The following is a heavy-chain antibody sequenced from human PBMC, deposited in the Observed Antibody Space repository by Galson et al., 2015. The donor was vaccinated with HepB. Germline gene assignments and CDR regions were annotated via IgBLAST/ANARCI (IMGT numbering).Heavy chain of an antibody. D-gene: IGHD3-22*01. CDR2: IWTNGNNK. CDR1: GFTFSKYG. CDR3: AKDKLYYYDSSGFFDY. Sequence: SLRLSCAASGFTFSKYGMHWVRQTPGKGLEWVAVIWTNGNNKYYVDSVKGRFTISRDNSKNTLYLQMNSLRAEDTAVYYCAKDKLYYYDSSGFFDYWGQGTLVTVSS. J-gene: IGHJ4*02. V-gene: IGHV3-33*06.